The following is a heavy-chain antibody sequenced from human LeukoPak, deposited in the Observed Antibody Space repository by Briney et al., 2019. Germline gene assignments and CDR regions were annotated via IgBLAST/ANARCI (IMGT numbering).Heavy chain of an antibody. J-gene: IGHJ4*02. CDR2: IIPIFGTA. V-gene: IGHV1-69*05. CDR1: GGTFISYA. Sequence: ASVKVSCKASGGTFISYAISWVRQAPGQGLEWMGGIIPIFGTANYAQKFQGRVTITTDESTSTAYMELSSLRSEDTAVYYCARDDSDYVNYWGQGTLVTVSS. CDR3: ARDDSDYVNY. D-gene: IGHD3-22*01.